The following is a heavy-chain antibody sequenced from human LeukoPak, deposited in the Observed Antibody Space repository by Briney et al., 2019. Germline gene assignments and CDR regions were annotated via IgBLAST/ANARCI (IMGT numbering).Heavy chain of an antibody. J-gene: IGHJ4*02. CDR2: ISVYNGNT. D-gene: IGHD6-13*01. Sequence: ASVKVSCRASGYSFNNFGISWVRQAPGEGLEWMGGISVYNGNTNYAQKLQSRVTMTTDTSTTTAYMELRSLRSDDTAVYYCARGEAAARHFDYWGQGTLVTVSS. CDR3: ARGEAAARHFDY. V-gene: IGHV1-18*01. CDR1: GYSFNNFG.